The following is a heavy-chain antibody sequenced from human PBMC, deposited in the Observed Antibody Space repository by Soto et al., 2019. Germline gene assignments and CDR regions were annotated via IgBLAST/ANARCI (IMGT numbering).Heavy chain of an antibody. CDR2: IYYSGST. J-gene: IGHJ3*02. V-gene: IGHV4-59*01. CDR1: GGSISSYY. CDR3: ARGITMVRGVINAFDI. D-gene: IGHD3-10*01. Sequence: SETLSLTCTVSGGSISSYYWSWIRQPPGKGLEWIGYIYYSGSTNYNPSLKSRVTISVDTSKNQFSLKLSSVTAADTAVYYCARGITMVRGVINAFDIWGQGTMVT.